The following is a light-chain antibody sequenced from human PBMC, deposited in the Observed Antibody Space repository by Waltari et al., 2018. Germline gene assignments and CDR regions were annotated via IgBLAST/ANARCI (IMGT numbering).Light chain of an antibody. J-gene: IGLJ2*01. CDR1: SLRTYY. Sequence: SSELSQDPAVSVALGQTVRITCQGDSLRTYYASWSRQKPGQSPVLLIYGKNNRPSGVLDRFAASSSGSTASLTITGARAEEEADYYCNTRDMSGDVVFGGGTKLTVL. CDR3: NTRDMSGDVV. V-gene: IGLV3-19*01. CDR2: GKN.